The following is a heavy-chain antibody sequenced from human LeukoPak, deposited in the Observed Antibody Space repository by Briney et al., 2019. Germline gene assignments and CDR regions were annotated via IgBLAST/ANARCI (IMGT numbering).Heavy chain of an antibody. CDR2: INPNSGGT. V-gene: IGHV1-2*02. CDR3: ALGYCSGGSCYNRYNYYYMDV. CDR1: GYTFTGYY. J-gene: IGHJ6*03. D-gene: IGHD2-15*01. Sequence: GASVKVSCKASGYTFTGYYMHWVRQAPGQGLEWMGWINPNSGGTNYAQKFQGRVTMTRDTSISTAYMELSRLRSDDTAVYYCALGYCSGGSCYNRYNYYYMDVWGKGTTVTVSS.